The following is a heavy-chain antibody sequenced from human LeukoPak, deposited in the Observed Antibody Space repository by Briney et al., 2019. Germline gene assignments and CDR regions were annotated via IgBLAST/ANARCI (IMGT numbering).Heavy chain of an antibody. CDR2: IYYSGNT. CDR3: ARASDPFLGGGNY. CDR1: VGSISSSRYY. V-gene: IGHV4-39*07. D-gene: IGHD3-16*01. J-gene: IGHJ4*02. Sequence: SETLSLTCTVSVGSISSSRYYWGWIRQPPGKGLEWIGTIYYSGNTYYNPSLKSRVTISVDTSKNQFSLKVSSVTAADTAVYCCARASDPFLGGGNYWGQGTLVTVSS.